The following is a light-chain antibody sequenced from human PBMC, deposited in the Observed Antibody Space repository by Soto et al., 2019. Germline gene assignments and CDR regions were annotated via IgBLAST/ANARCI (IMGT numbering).Light chain of an antibody. CDR2: EVS. J-gene: IGLJ2*01. Sequence: QSALTQPASVSGSPGQSITISCTGTSSDVGGYNYVSWYQQHPGKAPKLILYEVSDRPSGVSNRFYGSKSGNTASLTISGLPAEDKGDYYCNSDTSSRNLDVLFGGGTKLTVL. V-gene: IGLV2-14*01. CDR1: SSDVGGYNY. CDR3: NSDTSSRNLDVL.